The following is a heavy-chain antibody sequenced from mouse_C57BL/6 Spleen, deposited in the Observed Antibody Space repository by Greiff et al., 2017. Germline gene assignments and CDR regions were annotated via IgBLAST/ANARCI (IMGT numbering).Heavy chain of an antibody. J-gene: IGHJ4*01. D-gene: IGHD2-5*01. CDR2: IDPNSGGT. CDR3: ARTALYYSNHYYAMDY. CDR1: GYTFTSYW. V-gene: IGHV1-72*01. Sequence: QVQLQQPGAELVKPGASVKLSCKASGYTFTSYWMHWVKQRPGRGLEWIGRIDPNSGGTKYNEKFKSKATLTVDKPSSTAYMQLSSLISEDSAVYYCARTALYYSNHYYAMDYWGQGTSVTVSS.